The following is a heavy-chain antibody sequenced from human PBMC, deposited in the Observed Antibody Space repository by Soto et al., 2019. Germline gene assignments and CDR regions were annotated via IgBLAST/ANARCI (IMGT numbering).Heavy chain of an antibody. Sequence: QVQLVQSGAEVKKPGSSVKVSCKASGGTFSSYAISWVRQAPGQGLEWMGGIIPIFGTANYAQKFQGRGTITADKSTSTAYRELSSLRSEDTAVYYCARQDYCSSTSCYNSYYYYGMDVWGQGTTVTVSS. CDR1: GGTFSSYA. J-gene: IGHJ6*02. D-gene: IGHD2-2*02. CDR2: IIPIFGTA. V-gene: IGHV1-69*06. CDR3: ARQDYCSSTSCYNSYYYYGMDV.